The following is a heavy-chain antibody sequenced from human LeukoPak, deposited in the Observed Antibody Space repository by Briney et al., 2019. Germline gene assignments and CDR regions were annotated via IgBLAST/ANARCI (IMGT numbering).Heavy chain of an antibody. V-gene: IGHV3-30*18. CDR2: ISYDGGNK. Sequence: GGSLRLSCAASGFTFSSYGMHWVRQAPGKGLEWVAVISYDGGNKYYADSVKGRFTISRDNSKNTLYLQMNSLRAEDTAVYYCAKDSMRYCSSTSCLGRLDPWGQGTLVTVSS. D-gene: IGHD2-2*01. CDR3: AKDSMRYCSSTSCLGRLDP. J-gene: IGHJ5*02. CDR1: GFTFSSYG.